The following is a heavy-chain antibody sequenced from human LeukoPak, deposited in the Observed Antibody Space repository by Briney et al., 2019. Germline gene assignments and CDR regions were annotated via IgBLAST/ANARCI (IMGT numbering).Heavy chain of an antibody. CDR3: AREIAADRGFDS. CDR1: GFTFSDYY. CDR2: ISSGGSTT. V-gene: IGHV3-11*01. J-gene: IGHJ4*02. Sequence: GGSLRLSCAASGFTFSDYYMSWIRQAPGKGLECVSYISSGGSTTYYTDSVKGRFTISRDNGKNALYLQMNSLRAEDTAVYYCAREIAADRGFDSWGQGTLVTVSS. D-gene: IGHD6-6*01.